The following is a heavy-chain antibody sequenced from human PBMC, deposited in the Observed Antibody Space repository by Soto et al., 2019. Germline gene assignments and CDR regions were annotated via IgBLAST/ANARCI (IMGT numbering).Heavy chain of an antibody. J-gene: IGHJ4*02. V-gene: IGHV4-34*01. CDR1: GGSFSGYY. CDR3: ASGGHYVWGSYRS. Sequence: QVQLQQWGAGLLKASETLSLTCAVYGGSFSGYYWSWIRQPPGKGLEWIGEINHSGSTNYNPSLKSRVTISVDTSKNQFSLKLSSVTAADTAVYYCASGGHYVWGSYRSWGQGTLVTVSS. CDR2: INHSGST. D-gene: IGHD3-16*02.